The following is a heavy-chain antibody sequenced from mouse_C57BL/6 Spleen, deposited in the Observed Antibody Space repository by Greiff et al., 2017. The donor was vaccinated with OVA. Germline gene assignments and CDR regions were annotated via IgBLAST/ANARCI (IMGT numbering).Heavy chain of an antibody. V-gene: IGHV1-50*01. Sequence: QVQLQQPGAELVKPGASVKLSCKASGYTFTSYWMQWVKQRPGQGLEWIGEIDPSDSYTNYNQKFKGKATLTVDTSSSTAYMQLSSLTSEDSAVYYCARSRITTVVEGFAYWGQGTLVTVSA. CDR3: ARSRITTVVEGFAY. CDR2: IDPSDSYT. CDR1: GYTFTSYW. D-gene: IGHD1-1*01. J-gene: IGHJ3*01.